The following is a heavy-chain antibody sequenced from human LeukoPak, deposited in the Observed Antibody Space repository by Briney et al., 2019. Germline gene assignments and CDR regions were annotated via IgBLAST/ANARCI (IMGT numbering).Heavy chain of an antibody. J-gene: IGHJ6*04. V-gene: IGHV3-15*01. D-gene: IGHD4-17*01. Sequence: GGSLRLSCAASGFTFSDAWMSWVRRAPGKGLEWVGRIKSKTDGGTTEYAAPVEGRFTISRDDSKNTLYLQMNSLKTEDTAVYYCTTDGGTVTPTGYYYGMDVWAKGTTVTVSS. CDR1: GFTFSDAW. CDR3: TTDGGTVTPTGYYYGMDV. CDR2: IKSKTDGGTT.